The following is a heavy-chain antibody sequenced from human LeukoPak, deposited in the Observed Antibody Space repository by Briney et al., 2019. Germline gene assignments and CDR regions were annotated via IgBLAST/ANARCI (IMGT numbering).Heavy chain of an antibody. Sequence: PGGSLRLSSAASGFTFSSYAMSWVRQAPGKGLEWVSAISGSGGSTYYADSVKGRFTISRDNSKNTLYLQMNSLRAEDTAVYYCAKGALRYFDWLLSYFDYWGQGTLVTVSS. CDR2: ISGSGGST. J-gene: IGHJ4*02. D-gene: IGHD3-9*01. V-gene: IGHV3-23*01. CDR3: AKGALRYFDWLLSYFDY. CDR1: GFTFSSYA.